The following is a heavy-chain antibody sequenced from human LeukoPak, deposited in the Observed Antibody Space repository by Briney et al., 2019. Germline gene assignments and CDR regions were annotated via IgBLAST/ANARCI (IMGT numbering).Heavy chain of an antibody. J-gene: IGHJ5*02. D-gene: IGHD2-2*01. CDR3: ARTTEDCSSTSCYQYWFDP. V-gene: IGHV4-34*01. CDR1: GGSFSGYY. Sequence: SETLSLTCAVYGGSFSGYYWSWIRQPPGKGLEWIGEINHSGSTNYNPSPKSRVTISVDTSKNQFSLKLNSVTAADTAVYYCARTTEDCSSTSCYQYWFDPWGQGTLVTVSS. CDR2: INHSGST.